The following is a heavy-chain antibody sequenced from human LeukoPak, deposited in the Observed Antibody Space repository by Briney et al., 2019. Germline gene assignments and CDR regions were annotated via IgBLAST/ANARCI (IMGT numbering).Heavy chain of an antibody. D-gene: IGHD4-11*01. CDR2: IYYSGST. V-gene: IGHV4-39*01. CDR1: GGSISSSSYY. Sequence: SSETLSLTCTVSGGSISSSSYYWGWIRQPPGKGLEWIGSIYYSGSTYYNPSLKSRVTISVDTSKNQFSLKLSSVTAADTAVYYCASLFYSNYPDFFDYWGQGTLVTVSS. CDR3: ASLFYSNYPDFFDY. J-gene: IGHJ4*02.